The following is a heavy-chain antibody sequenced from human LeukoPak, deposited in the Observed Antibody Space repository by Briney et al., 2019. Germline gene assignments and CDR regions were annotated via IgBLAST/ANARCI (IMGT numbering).Heavy chain of an antibody. V-gene: IGHV1-46*01. CDR1: GYTFTSYY. J-gene: IGHJ4*02. Sequence: ASVKVSCKASGYTFTSYYMHWVRQAPGQGLERMGIINPSGGSTSYAQKFQGRVTMTRDTSTSTVYMELSSLRSEDTAVYYCARGRHYDFWSGYTSLDYWGQGTLVTVSS. CDR3: ARGRHYDFWSGYTSLDY. CDR2: INPSGGST. D-gene: IGHD3-3*01.